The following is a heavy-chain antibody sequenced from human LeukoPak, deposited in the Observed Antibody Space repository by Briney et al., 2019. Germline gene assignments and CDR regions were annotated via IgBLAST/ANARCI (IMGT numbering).Heavy chain of an antibody. D-gene: IGHD2-15*01. Sequence: SETLSLTCAVYGGSFSGYYWSWIRQPPRKGLDWIGEINHSGSTNYNPSLKSRVTISVDTSKNQFSLKLSSVTAADTAVYYCARKRIVVVVAASGDAFDIWGQGTMVTVSS. CDR3: ARKRIVVVVAASGDAFDI. V-gene: IGHV4-34*01. CDR2: INHSGST. J-gene: IGHJ3*02. CDR1: GGSFSGYY.